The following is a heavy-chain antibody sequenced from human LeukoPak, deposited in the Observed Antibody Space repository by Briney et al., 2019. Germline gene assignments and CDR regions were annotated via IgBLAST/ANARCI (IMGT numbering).Heavy chain of an antibody. CDR3: GRDGFVGAADY. V-gene: IGHV3-7*01. J-gene: IGHJ4*02. CDR1: EFTFSAYW. CDR2: INQHGSEK. Sequence: TGVSLRLYCEASEFTFSAYWMTWVRQAPGKGPECVANINQHGSEKHCVVSVKCRFTISRDNAKNSLFLQMNGLRVEDTAVFYCGRDGFVGAADYWGQGNLVTVSS. D-gene: IGHD6-13*01.